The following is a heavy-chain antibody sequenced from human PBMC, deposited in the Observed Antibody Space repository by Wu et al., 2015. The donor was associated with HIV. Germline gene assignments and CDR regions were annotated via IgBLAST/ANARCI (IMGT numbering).Heavy chain of an antibody. V-gene: IGHV1-69*08. CDR2: IIPILGTT. D-gene: IGHD4-17*01. CDR3: ATARASDFGDLRFRRP. Sequence: QVQLAQSGAEVKKPGSSVKVSCKASGGTLKKNTLAWVRQAPGEAFEWMGGIIPILGTTTYAQNFQGRLKISADTSATTVFMELSSLRLDDTARYHCATARASDFGDLRFRRPWGHGNPGPPSP. J-gene: IGHJ5*02. CDR1: GGTLKKNT.